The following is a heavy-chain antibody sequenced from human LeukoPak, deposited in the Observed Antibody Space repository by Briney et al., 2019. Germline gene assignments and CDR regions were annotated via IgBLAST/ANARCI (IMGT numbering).Heavy chain of an antibody. V-gene: IGHV1-2*02. CDR3: ASNYGSGSYYPLDY. D-gene: IGHD3-10*01. CDR1: GYSFTGYY. Sequence: ASVKVSCKASGYSFTGYYMHCVRQAPGQGLEWMGWINPNSGGTNYAQKFQGRVTMTRDTSISTAYMELSRLRSDDTAVYYCASNYGSGSYYPLDYWGQGTLVTVSS. J-gene: IGHJ4*02. CDR2: INPNSGGT.